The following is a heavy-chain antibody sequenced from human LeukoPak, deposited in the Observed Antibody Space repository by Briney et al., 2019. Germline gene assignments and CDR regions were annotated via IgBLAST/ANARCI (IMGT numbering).Heavy chain of an antibody. D-gene: IGHD6-19*01. CDR2: INHSGST. V-gene: IGHV4-39*07. Sequence: PSETLSLTCTVSGGSISGSSYYWGWIRQPPGKGLEWIGEINHSGSTNYNPSLKSRVTISVDTSKNQFSLKLSSVTAADTAVYYCARGPAGSSGWYAFDHWGQGTLVTVSS. J-gene: IGHJ4*02. CDR3: ARGPAGSSGWYAFDH. CDR1: GGSISGSSYY.